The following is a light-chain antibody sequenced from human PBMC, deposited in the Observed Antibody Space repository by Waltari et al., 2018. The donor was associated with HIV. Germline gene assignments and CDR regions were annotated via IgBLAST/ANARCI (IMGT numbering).Light chain of an antibody. Sequence: EILMTQSPATLSVSPGESATLSCRASRSISNNLAWYQQKPGKAPRLLIHGASTRANGVPVKFRGSGSETDFNLTINSLQSEDFGLYYCQQYNNWLSWTFGQGTKVEIK. CDR1: RSISNN. CDR2: GAS. J-gene: IGKJ1*01. CDR3: QQYNNWLSWT. V-gene: IGKV3-15*01.